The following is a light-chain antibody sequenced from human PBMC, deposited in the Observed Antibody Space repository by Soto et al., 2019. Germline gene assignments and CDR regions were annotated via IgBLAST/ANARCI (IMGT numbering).Light chain of an antibody. CDR1: SSDVGGYNY. CDR3: SSYRRGSTYV. CDR2: DVT. Sequence: QSVLTQPASVSGSPGQSITVSCTGTSSDVGGYNYVSLYQQHPGKAPRLLIYDVTNRPSGVSNRFSGSKSGNTASLTISGLQAEDEADYYCSSYRRGSTYVFGTGTKVTVL. V-gene: IGLV2-14*03. J-gene: IGLJ1*01.